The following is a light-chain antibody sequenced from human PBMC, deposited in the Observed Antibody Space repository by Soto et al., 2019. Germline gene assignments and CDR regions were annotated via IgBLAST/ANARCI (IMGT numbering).Light chain of an antibody. CDR3: QQYNNWPRT. CDR2: GAT. J-gene: IGKJ1*01. CDR1: QSVGNN. Sequence: EVVMTQSPATLPVSPGGRVTLSCRASQSVGNNLAWYQQRPGQPPRLLIHGATTRATGIPARFSGSGSGTEFTLTISSLQSEDFAVYYCQQYNNWPRTFGQGTKVDIK. V-gene: IGKV3-15*01.